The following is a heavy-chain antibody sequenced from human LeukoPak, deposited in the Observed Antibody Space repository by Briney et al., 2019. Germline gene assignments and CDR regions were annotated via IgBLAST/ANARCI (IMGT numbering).Heavy chain of an antibody. D-gene: IGHD1-26*01. CDR1: GGSISSYY. V-gene: IGHV4-59*01. CDR3: ARGVNSGYFDY. CDR2: IYYSGST. Sequence: NPSETQSLTCTVSGGSISSYYWTWIRQPAGKGVEWIGYIYYSGSTNYHPSLKSRIPISVATSKNQLSLKLTSVTAADTAVYYCARGVNSGYFDYCGQGTLVTVSS. J-gene: IGHJ4*02.